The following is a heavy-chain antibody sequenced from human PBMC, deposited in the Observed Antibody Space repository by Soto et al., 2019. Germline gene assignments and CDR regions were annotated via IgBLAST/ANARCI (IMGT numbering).Heavy chain of an antibody. D-gene: IGHD2-15*01. Sequence: QVQLQEPGPGLVKPSQTLSLTCTVSGGAISSGGYYWSWIRQYPGKGLEWIGYMYYTGRSYYNPSIKSRVTISIDTSKNQFSLKLNSVTAADTAVYSCARTGGYCSGGACYPHYLDYWAQGTLVTVSS. CDR1: GGAISSGGYY. CDR2: MYYTGRS. CDR3: ARTGGYCSGGACYPHYLDY. J-gene: IGHJ4*02. V-gene: IGHV4-31*03.